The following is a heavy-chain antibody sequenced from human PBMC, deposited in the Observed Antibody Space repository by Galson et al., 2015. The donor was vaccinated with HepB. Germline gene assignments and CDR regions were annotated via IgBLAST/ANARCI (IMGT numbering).Heavy chain of an antibody. CDR2: IDPSDSYT. Sequence: QSGAEVKKPGESLRISCKGSGYSFTSYWISWVRQMPGKGLEWMGRIDPSDSYTNYSPSFQGHVTISADKPISTAYLQWSSLKASDTAMYYCARHIVVVPAAMKMWSYYYYMDVWGKGTTVTVSS. CDR3: ARHIVVVPAAMKMWSYYYYMDV. V-gene: IGHV5-10-1*01. D-gene: IGHD2-2*01. J-gene: IGHJ6*03. CDR1: GYSFTSYW.